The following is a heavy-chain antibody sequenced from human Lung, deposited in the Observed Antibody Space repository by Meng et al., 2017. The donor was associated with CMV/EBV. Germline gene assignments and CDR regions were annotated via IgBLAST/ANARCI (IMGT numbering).Heavy chain of an antibody. CDR1: GFTFSSFW. Sequence: GESXKISCAASGFTFSSFWMAWVRQAPGKGLEWVGNIKQDESEIQYVGSVKGRFTITRDNAKNSLFLQMNSLRAEDTAVYYCARSMLEVNRYYYGMDVWGEGNPVHVCS. J-gene: IGHJ6*01. V-gene: IGHV3-7*01. D-gene: IGHD1-1*01. CDR3: ARSMLEVNRYYYGMDV. CDR2: IKQDESEI.